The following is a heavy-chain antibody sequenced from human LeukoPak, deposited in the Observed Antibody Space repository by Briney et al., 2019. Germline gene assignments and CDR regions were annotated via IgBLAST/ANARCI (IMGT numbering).Heavy chain of an antibody. Sequence: GGSLRLSCAASGFTFSSYAMRWVRQAPGKGLEWVAAISYDGSNKYYADSVKGRFTISRDNSKNTLYLQMNSLRAEDTAVYYCARDHITGTTSGGMDVWGQGTTVTVSS. D-gene: IGHD1-20*01. CDR1: GFTFSSYA. J-gene: IGHJ6*02. V-gene: IGHV3-30-3*01. CDR3: ARDHITGTTSGGMDV. CDR2: ISYDGSNK.